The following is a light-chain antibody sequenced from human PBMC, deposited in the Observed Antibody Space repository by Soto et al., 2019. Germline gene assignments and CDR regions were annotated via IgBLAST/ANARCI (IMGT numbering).Light chain of an antibody. CDR2: GVS. CDR1: QSVGSN. CDR3: QQYNNWPQT. Sequence: EIVLTQSPVTLSVSPGESVTLSCRASQSVGSNLAWYQQKVGQAPRLVIYGVSTRATGIPARFSGSGSGRQFTLTISSLQSEDSAVYYCQQYNNWPQTFGQGTKVDI. V-gene: IGKV3-15*01. J-gene: IGKJ1*01.